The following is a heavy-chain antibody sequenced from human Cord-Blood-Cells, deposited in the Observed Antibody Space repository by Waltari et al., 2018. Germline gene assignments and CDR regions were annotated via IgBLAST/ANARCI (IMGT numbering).Heavy chain of an antibody. Sequence: QLQLQESGPGLVKPSETLSLTCTVSGGSISSSSYYWGWIRPPPGKGLEWIGSIYYSGSTYYNPSLKSRVTISVDTSKNQFSLKLSSVTAADTAVYYCARHGPPAGYCSSTSCYRAFDIWGQGTMVTVSS. CDR2: IYYSGST. V-gene: IGHV4-39*01. CDR1: GGSISSSSYY. J-gene: IGHJ3*02. D-gene: IGHD2-2*02. CDR3: ARHGPPAGYCSSTSCYRAFDI.